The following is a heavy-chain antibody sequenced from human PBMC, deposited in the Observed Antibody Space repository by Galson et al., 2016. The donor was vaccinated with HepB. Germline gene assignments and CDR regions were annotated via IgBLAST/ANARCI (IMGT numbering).Heavy chain of an antibody. V-gene: IGHV3-53*01. CDR2: LYGGGGT. CDR1: GFRVSAHH. CDR3: AKDPSSGWYKYYHGMDV. Sequence: SLRLSCAVSGFRVSAHHVGWFRQAPGKGLECVSVLYGGGGTYHTDSVKGRFTISRDNSKNTLYLQMNSLRAEDTAVYHCAKDPSSGWYKYYHGMDVWGQGTTVTVSS. J-gene: IGHJ6*02. D-gene: IGHD6-19*01.